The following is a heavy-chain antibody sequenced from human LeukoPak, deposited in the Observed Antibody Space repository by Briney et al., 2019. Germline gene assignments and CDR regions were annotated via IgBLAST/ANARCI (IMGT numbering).Heavy chain of an antibody. CDR3: ARVDYYDSSGYYVLDV. D-gene: IGHD3-22*01. Sequence: SETLSLTCTVSGGSISSGDYYWSWIRQPPGKGLEWIGYIYYSGSTYYNPSLKSRVTISVDTSKNQFSLELSSVTAADTAVYYCARVDYYDSSGYYVLDVWGQGTTVTVSS. CDR1: GGSISSGDYY. V-gene: IGHV4-30-4*01. CDR2: IYYSGST. J-gene: IGHJ6*02.